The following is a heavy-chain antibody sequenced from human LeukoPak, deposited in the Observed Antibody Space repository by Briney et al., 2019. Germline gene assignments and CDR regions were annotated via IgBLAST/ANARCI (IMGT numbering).Heavy chain of an antibody. CDR1: GFTFSSYA. CDR2: ISGSGGST. V-gene: IGHV3-23*01. D-gene: IGHD2-2*01. Sequence: GGSLRLSCAASGFTFSSYAMSWARQAPGKGLEWVSAISGSGGSTYYADSVKGRFTISRDNSKNTLYLQMNSLRAEDTAVYYCTLGACTSCYYYYYYGMDVWGQGTTVTVSS. J-gene: IGHJ6*02. CDR3: TLGACTSCYYYYYYGMDV.